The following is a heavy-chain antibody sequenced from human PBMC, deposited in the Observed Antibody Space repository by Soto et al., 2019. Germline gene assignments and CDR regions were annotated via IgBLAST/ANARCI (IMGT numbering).Heavy chain of an antibody. Sequence: PGGSLRLSCAASGFTFSSYGMHWVRQAPGKGLEWVAVIWYDGSNKYYADSVKGRFTISRDNSKNTLYLQMNSLRAEDTAVYYCARDVVAGAYYYYYGMDVWGQGTTVTVSS. D-gene: IGHD6-19*01. CDR3: ARDVVAGAYYYYYGMDV. CDR2: IWYDGSNK. CDR1: GFTFSSYG. V-gene: IGHV3-33*01. J-gene: IGHJ6*02.